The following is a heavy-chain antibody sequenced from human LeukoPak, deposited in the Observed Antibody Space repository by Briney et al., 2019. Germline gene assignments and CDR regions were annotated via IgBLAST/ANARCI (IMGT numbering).Heavy chain of an antibody. V-gene: IGHV1-69*04. CDR1: GGTFSSYA. Sequence: SVKVSCKASGGTFSSYAISWVRQAPGQGLEWMGRIIPILGIANYAQKFQGRVTITADKSTSTAYMELSSLRSEDTAVYYCAESHRSGWYAFDYWGQGTLVTVSS. D-gene: IGHD6-19*01. CDR3: AESHRSGWYAFDY. J-gene: IGHJ4*02. CDR2: IIPILGIA.